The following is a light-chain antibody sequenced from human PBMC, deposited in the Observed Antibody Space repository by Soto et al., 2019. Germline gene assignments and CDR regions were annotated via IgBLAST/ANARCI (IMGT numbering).Light chain of an antibody. CDR1: QSVSSSY. J-gene: IGKJ2*01. CDR2: DAS. Sequence: EIVLTQSPGTLSLSPGERATLSCRASQSVSSSYLAWYQQKPGQATRLLISDASSRATGSPVSSSGSESGTDIYLTVSRLEPEDYSVYFCHQYGNSPPYSFGQGTKLEIK. CDR3: HQYGNSPPYS. V-gene: IGKV3-20*01.